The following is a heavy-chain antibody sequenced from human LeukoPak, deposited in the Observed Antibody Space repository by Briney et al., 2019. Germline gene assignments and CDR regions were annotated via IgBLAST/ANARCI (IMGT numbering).Heavy chain of an antibody. V-gene: IGHV3-7*01. CDR2: INPDGSQK. Sequence: GGSLRLSCAASGLTFSSSWMNWVRQAPGKGLGWVANINPDGSQKDYVDSVKGRFTISRDNAKNSVFLQMNSLRAEDTAVYYCARYSGSFPGWLDPWGQGTLVTVSS. CDR1: GLTFSSSW. CDR3: ARYSGSFPGWLDP. D-gene: IGHD1-26*01. J-gene: IGHJ5*02.